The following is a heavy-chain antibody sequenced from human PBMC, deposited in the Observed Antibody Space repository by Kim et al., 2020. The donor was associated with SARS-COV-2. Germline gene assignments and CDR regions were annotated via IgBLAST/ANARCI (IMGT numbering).Heavy chain of an antibody. Sequence: GGSLRLSCAASGFTFSSYGMHWVRQAPGKGLEWVAVISYDGSNKYYADSVKGRFTISRDNSKNTLYLQMNSLRAEDTAVYYCAKDRTIAAAGTVLVGFDYWGQGTLVTVSS. V-gene: IGHV3-30*18. D-gene: IGHD6-13*01. CDR1: GFTFSSYG. CDR2: ISYDGSNK. CDR3: AKDRTIAAAGTVLVGFDY. J-gene: IGHJ4*02.